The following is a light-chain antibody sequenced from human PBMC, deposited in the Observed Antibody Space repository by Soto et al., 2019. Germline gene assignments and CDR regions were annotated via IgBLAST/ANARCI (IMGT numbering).Light chain of an antibody. CDR2: DVS. CDR1: SSDVGGHKY. J-gene: IGLJ2*01. V-gene: IGLV2-14*01. CDR3: SSYTSSSTLV. Sequence: QSALTQPASVSGSRGQSITISCTGTSSDVGGHKYVSWYQQHPGTAPKLMIYDVSNRPSGVSNRFSGSKSGNTASLTISGLQADDAAEYYCSSYTSSSTLVFGGGTKRTGL.